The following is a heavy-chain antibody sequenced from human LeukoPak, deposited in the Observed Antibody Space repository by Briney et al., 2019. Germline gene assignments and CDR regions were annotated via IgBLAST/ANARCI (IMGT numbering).Heavy chain of an antibody. V-gene: IGHV4-34*01. D-gene: IGHD6-19*01. CDR2: INHSGST. J-gene: IGHJ4*02. Sequence: SETLSLTCAVYGGSFSGYYWSWIRQPPGKGLEWIGEINHSGSTNYNPSLKSRVTISVDTSKNQFSLKLSSVTAADTAVYYCARLGVSSGWYGGDYWGQGTLVTVSS. CDR3: ARLGVSSGWYGGDY. CDR1: GGSFSGYY.